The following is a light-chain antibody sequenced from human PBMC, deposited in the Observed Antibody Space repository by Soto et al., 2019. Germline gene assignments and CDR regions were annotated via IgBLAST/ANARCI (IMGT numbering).Light chain of an antibody. CDR3: QQYNNWPRT. Sequence: EIVLTQSPGTLSLSPGERATLSCRASQSVSNNYLAWYQQKPGQAPRLLIYRASTRAPGVPARFSGSGSGTEFTFSISSLQSEDFAVYYCQQYNNWPRTFGQGTKVDIK. J-gene: IGKJ1*01. CDR2: RAS. V-gene: IGKV3-15*01. CDR1: QSVSNN.